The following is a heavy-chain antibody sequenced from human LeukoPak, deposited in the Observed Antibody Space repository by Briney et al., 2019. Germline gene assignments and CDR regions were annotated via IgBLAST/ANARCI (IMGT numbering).Heavy chain of an antibody. CDR1: GFTFSSYG. CDR2: IWYDGSNK. V-gene: IGHV3-33*01. J-gene: IGHJ4*02. D-gene: IGHD4-17*01. Sequence: GSLRLSCAASGFTFSSYGMHWVRPAPGKGLEWVAVIWYDGSNKYYADSVKGRFTISRDNSKNTLYLQMNSLRAEDTAVYYCARDPYGDYYFDYWGQGTLVTVSS. CDR3: ARDPYGDYYFDY.